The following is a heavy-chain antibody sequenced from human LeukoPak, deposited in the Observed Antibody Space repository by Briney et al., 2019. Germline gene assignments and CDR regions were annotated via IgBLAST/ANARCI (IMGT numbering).Heavy chain of an antibody. CDR2: FYTSGST. V-gene: IGHV4-4*07. Sequence: SQTLSLTYTVPADSISTYYWSWIRQPAGKGLEWIERFYTSGSTSYNPSLKSRVTISVDTSKNQFSLKLTSVTAADTAVYYCARVGGIAVAAIWGEGALVTVSS. D-gene: IGHD6-19*01. J-gene: IGHJ4*02. CDR1: ADSISTYY. CDR3: ARVGGIAVAAI.